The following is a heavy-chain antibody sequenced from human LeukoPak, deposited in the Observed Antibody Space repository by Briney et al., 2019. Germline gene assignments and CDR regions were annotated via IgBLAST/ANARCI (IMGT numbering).Heavy chain of an antibody. J-gene: IGHJ4*02. CDR2: IYYSGST. CDR1: GGSISSYY. Sequence: SETLSLTCTVSGGSISSYYWSWIRQPPGKGLEWIGYIYYSGSTNYNPSLKSRVTISVDRSKNQFSLKLSSVTAADTAVYYCAREAAPAPYYFDYWGQGTLVTVSS. CDR3: AREAAPAPYYFDY. D-gene: IGHD6-6*01. V-gene: IGHV4-59*12.